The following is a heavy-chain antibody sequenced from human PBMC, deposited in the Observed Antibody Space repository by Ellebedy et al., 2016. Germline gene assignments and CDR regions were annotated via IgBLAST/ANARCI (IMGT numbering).Heavy chain of an antibody. V-gene: IGHV3-7*01. CDR1: GFTFSNYW. Sequence: GESLKISCVASGFTFSNYWMAWVRQAPGKGLEWVANIRNDESEKYFVDSVKGRFTISRDNAKNTLYLEVNSLRAEDAAVYYCVSGYTSRRFDYWGQGTLVTVSS. CDR2: IRNDESEK. CDR3: VSGYTSRRFDY. D-gene: IGHD6-13*01. J-gene: IGHJ4*02.